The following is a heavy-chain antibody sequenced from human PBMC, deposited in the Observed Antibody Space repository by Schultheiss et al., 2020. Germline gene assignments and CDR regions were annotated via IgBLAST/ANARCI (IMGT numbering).Heavy chain of an antibody. D-gene: IGHD2-2*01. Sequence: SVKVSCKASGGTFSSYAISWVRQAPGQGLEWMGGIIPIFGTANYAQKFQGRVTITADESTSTAYMELSSLRSEDTAVYYCARSWGYCSSTSCYAGYYYYGRDVWGPGATVTVAS. CDR1: GGTFSSYA. V-gene: IGHV1-69*13. J-gene: IGHJ6*02. CDR3: ARSWGYCSSTSCYAGYYYYGRDV. CDR2: IIPIFGTA.